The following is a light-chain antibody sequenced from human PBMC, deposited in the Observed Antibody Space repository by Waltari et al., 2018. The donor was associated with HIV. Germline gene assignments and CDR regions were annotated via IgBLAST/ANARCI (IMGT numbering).Light chain of an antibody. J-gene: IGKJ3*01. Sequence: DIQMTQSPSSMSASIGDKVTITCRASQTIDSYLNWYQQKSGKAPKLLIYAASTLQSGVPSRIIVSRSGTDFTLTIAGLQPEDVAIYFCQESFSDTFTFGPGTKVEI. CDR2: AAS. CDR1: QTIDSY. CDR3: QESFSDTFT. V-gene: IGKV1-39*01.